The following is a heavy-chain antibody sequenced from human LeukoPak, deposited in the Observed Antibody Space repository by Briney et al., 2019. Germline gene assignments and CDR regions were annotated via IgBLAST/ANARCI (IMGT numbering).Heavy chain of an antibody. V-gene: IGHV3-53*01. CDR3: ARSFDY. J-gene: IGHJ4*02. CDR1: GFTVSHKY. Sequence: GGSLRLSCAASGFTVSHKYMSWVRQAPGKGLEWVSVIYSGGSTRYADSVKGRFTISRDTSKNTLYLQMNSLRAEDTAIYYCARSFDYWGQGTLVTVSS. CDR2: IYSGGST.